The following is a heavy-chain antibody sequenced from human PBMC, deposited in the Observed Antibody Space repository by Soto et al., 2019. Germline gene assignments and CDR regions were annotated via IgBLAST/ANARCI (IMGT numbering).Heavy chain of an antibody. CDR3: TRSDLYGGYDEYSNQIYYYYYMDV. V-gene: IGHV3-73*01. D-gene: IGHD5-12*01. CDR1: GFTFSGSA. CDR2: IRSKANSYAT. Sequence: GGSLRLSCAASGFTFSGSAMHWVRQASGKGLEWVGRIRSKANSYATAYAASVKGRFTISRDDSKNTAYLQMNSLKTEDTAVYYCTRSDLYGGYDEYSNQIYYYYYMDVWGKGTTVTVSS. J-gene: IGHJ6*03.